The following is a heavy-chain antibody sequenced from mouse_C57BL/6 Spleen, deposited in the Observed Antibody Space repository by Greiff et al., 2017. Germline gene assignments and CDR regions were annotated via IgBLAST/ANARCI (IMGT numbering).Heavy chain of an antibody. CDR1: GYSFTGYY. Sequence: VQLKESGPELVKPGASVKISCKASGYSFTGYYMNWVKQSPEKSLEWIGEINPSTGGTTYNQKFKAKATLTVDKSSSTAYMQLKSLTSEDSAVYCCARGSSYAMDYWGQGTSVTVSS. V-gene: IGHV1-42*01. CDR3: ARGSSYAMDY. J-gene: IGHJ4*01. CDR2: INPSTGGT. D-gene: IGHD1-1*01.